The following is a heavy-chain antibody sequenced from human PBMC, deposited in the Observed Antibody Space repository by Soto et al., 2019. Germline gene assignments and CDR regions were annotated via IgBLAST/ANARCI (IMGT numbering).Heavy chain of an antibody. D-gene: IGHD4-4*01. CDR1: GFTFSSYA. V-gene: IGHV3-30-3*02. CDR2: ISYDGSNK. Sequence: GGSLRLSCAASGFTFSSYAMHWVRQAPGKGLEWVAVISYDGSNKYYADSVKGRFTISRDNSKNTLYLQMNSLRAEDTAVYYCAKSLDIHYKNWFDPWGQGTLVTVSS. CDR3: AKSLDIHYKNWFDP. J-gene: IGHJ5*02.